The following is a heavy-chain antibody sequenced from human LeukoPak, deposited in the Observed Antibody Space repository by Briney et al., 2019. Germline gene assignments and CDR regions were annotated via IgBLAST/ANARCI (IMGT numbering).Heavy chain of an antibody. CDR2: INYSKST. J-gene: IGHJ5*02. Sequence: SDTLSLTCTVSGGSISSYYWSWIRQPPGKGLEWIGYINYSKSTNYNPSLKSRVTISVDTSKNQFSLKLGSVTAADTAVYYCARDSEGQGFDPWGQGTLVTVTS. CDR1: GGSISSYY. V-gene: IGHV4-59*01. CDR3: ARDSEGQGFDP.